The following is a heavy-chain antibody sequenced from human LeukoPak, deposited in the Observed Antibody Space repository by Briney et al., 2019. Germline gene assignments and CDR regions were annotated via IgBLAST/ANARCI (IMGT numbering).Heavy chain of an antibody. CDR3: ARTDYYFDY. D-gene: IGHD1-14*01. CDR1: GFTFSSYA. Sequence: GGSLRLSCTASGFTFSSYAMYWVRQAPGKGLEWVSGIFGSGGSAHYADSVKGRFTISRDNSKNTLYLQMNSLRAEDTAVYYCARTDYYFDYWGQGTLVTVSS. CDR2: IFGSGGSA. V-gene: IGHV3-23*01. J-gene: IGHJ4*02.